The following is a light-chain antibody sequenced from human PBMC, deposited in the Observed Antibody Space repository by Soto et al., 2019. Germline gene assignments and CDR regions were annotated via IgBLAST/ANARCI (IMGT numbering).Light chain of an antibody. CDR3: NKLNASPPP. Sequence: IQLTQSPSSLSASVGDRVTITCRASQGISSFLAWYQQKPGKAPKLLISVASTLQSGVPSRFSGSGSGTYFTPTSRGLRLGDLETFSGNKLNASPPPFGGGTK. J-gene: IGKJ4*01. CDR2: VAS. V-gene: IGKV1-9*01. CDR1: QGISSF.